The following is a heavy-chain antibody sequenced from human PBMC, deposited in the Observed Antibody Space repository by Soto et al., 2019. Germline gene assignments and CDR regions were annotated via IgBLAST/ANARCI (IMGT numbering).Heavy chain of an antibody. CDR1: GFIFSTYG. V-gene: IGHV3-30*03. CDR3: GATTSYGYVWGSYRYWGDAFDL. Sequence: QVQLVESGGGVVQPGRSLRLSCAASGFIFSTYGMHWVRQAPGKGLEWVAVISFDGINKYSADSVKGRFSISRDNSKNTRYLQMNSLRADDTAVYYCGATTSYGYVWGSYRYWGDAFDLWGQGTMVSVSS. D-gene: IGHD3-16*02. J-gene: IGHJ3*01. CDR2: ISFDGINK.